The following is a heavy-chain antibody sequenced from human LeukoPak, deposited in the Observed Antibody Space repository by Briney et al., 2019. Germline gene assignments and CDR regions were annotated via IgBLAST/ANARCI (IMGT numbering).Heavy chain of an antibody. CDR3: ARGYTPPHTSIEY. J-gene: IGHJ1*01. V-gene: IGHV1-2*02. CDR1: GYTFTDYF. CDR2: INPNSGDT. Sequence: ASVKVSCKASGYTFTDYFMYWVRQAPGQGLEWTGWINPNSGDTDYAQLFQGRVTMTRDTSITTAYMKLSSLRSDDTAVYYCARGYTPPHTSIEYWGQGTLVTVSS. D-gene: IGHD2/OR15-2a*01.